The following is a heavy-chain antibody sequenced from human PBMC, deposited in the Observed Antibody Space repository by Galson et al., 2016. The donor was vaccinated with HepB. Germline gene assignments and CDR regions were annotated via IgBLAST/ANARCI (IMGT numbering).Heavy chain of an antibody. CDR3: ARDSGTPPPRRGPSSGY. D-gene: IGHD1-26*01. V-gene: IGHV3-53*01. CDR2: IYSTGTT. CDR1: GFTVSNNY. Sequence: SLRLSFAASGFTVSNNYMIWFRQAPGKVLEWVSLIYSTGTTFYADSVKGRFTISRDSSKNTLYLQMNSLRAEDTAIYYCARDSGTPPPRRGPSSGYWGQGTLVTVSS. J-gene: IGHJ4*02.